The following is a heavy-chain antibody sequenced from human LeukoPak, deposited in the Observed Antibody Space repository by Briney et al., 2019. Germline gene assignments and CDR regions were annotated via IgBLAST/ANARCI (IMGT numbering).Heavy chain of an antibody. CDR1: GGSLSSSSFY. J-gene: IGHJ1*01. Sequence: SETLSLTCTVSGGSLSSSSFYWGWIRQAPGRGLEWVASMYYSGTTYYNPSLKSRVTISADTSKKRFSLKLRSVTAADTAVYYCTRGSYDVLTGYSTLGEFWGQGTLVIVSS. CDR3: TRGSYDVLTGYSTLGEF. CDR2: MYYSGTT. V-gene: IGHV4-39*01. D-gene: IGHD3-9*01.